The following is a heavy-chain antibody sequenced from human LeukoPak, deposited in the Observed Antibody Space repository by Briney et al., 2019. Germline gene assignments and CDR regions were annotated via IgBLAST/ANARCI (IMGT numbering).Heavy chain of an antibody. J-gene: IGHJ4*02. CDR1: GFTFSSYW. Sequence: GGSLRLSCAASGFTFSSYWMHWVRQAPGKGLEWVSSISSSSSYIYYADSVKGRFTISRDNAKNSLYLQMNSLRAEDTAVYYCAREGDIAALDYWGQGTLVTVSS. CDR3: AREGDIAALDY. V-gene: IGHV3-21*01. D-gene: IGHD6-6*01. CDR2: ISSSSSYI.